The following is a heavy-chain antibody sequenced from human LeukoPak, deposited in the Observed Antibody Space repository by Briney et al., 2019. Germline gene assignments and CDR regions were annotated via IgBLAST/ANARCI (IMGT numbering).Heavy chain of an antibody. CDR3: ARGMWGIPPRHTGFAP. J-gene: IGHJ5*02. CDR2: ISSSSSYI. CDR1: GFTFSSYS. Sequence: NPGGSLRLSCAASGFTFSSYSMNWVRQAPGKGLEWVSSISSSSSYIYYADSVKGRFTISRDNAKNSLHLQMNSLRAEDTAVYYCARGMWGIPPRHTGFAPGGQGPLVTVSS. D-gene: IGHD2-21*01. V-gene: IGHV3-21*01.